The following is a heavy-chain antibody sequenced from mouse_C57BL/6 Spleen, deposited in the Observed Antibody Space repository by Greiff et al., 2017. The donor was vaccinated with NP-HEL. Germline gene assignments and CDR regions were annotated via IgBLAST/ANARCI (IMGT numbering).Heavy chain of an antibody. V-gene: IGHV5-9-1*02. CDR2: ISSGGDYI. CDR3: TRDNSNYDAMDY. D-gene: IGHD2-5*01. Sequence: EVHLVESGEGLVKPGGSLKLSCAASGFTFSSYAMSWVRQTPEKRLEWVAYISSGGDYIYYADTVKGRFTISRDNARNTLYLQMSSLKSEDTAMYYCTRDNSNYDAMDYWGQGTSVTVSS. CDR1: GFTFSSYA. J-gene: IGHJ4*01.